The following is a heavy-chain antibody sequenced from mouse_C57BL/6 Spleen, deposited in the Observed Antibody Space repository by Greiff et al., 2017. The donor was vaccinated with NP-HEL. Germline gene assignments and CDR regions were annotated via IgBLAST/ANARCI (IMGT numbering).Heavy chain of an antibody. CDR1: GYTFTDYY. V-gene: IGHV1-26*01. CDR2: INPNNGGT. CDR3: ASHYYSSTYGYFDV. D-gene: IGHD1-1*01. Sequence: EVQLQQSGPELVKPGASVKISCKASGYTFTDYYMNWVKQSHGKSLEWIGDINPNNGGTSYNQKFKGKATLTVDKSSSTAYMELRGLTSDDSAVYYCASHYYSSTYGYFDVWGTGTTVTVSS. J-gene: IGHJ1*03.